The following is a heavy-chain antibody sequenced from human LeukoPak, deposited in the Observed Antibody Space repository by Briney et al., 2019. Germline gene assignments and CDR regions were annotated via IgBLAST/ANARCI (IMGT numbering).Heavy chain of an antibody. CDR2: LYYSGST. D-gene: IGHD2-2*01. Sequence: SETLSLPRTVSGGSISSSSYYWGCIRHPPGKGLEGIGSLYYSGSTYYNPSLKSRVTISVHTSKNQFSLKLRSVTAADTAVYYCASTPAASINYYYYYMDVWGKGTPVTVSS. CDR3: ASTPAASINYYYYYMDV. J-gene: IGHJ6*03. V-gene: IGHV4-39*01. CDR1: GGSISSSSYY.